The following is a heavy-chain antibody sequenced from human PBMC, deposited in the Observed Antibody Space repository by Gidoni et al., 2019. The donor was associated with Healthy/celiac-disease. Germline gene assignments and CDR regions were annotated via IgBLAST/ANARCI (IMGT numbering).Heavy chain of an antibody. CDR2: INAGNGNT. D-gene: IGHD6-19*01. CDR1: GYTFTSYA. Sequence: QVQLVQSGAEVKKPGASVKVSCKASGYTFTSYAMHWVRQAPGQRLEWMGWINAGNGNTKYSQKFQGRVTITRDTSASTAYMELSSLRSEDTAVYYCVRIAVAGIDVWYLDYWGQGTLVTVSS. V-gene: IGHV1-3*01. J-gene: IGHJ4*02. CDR3: VRIAVAGIDVWYLDY.